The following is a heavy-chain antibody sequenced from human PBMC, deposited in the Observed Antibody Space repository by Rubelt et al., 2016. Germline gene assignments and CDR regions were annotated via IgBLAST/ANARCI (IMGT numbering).Heavy chain of an antibody. CDR2: SGST. J-gene: IGHJ5*02. D-gene: IGHD6-19*01. CDR3: ARGSDGIAVAGDWFDP. V-gene: IGHV4-30-2*04. Sequence: SGSTYYNPSLKSRVTISVDTSKNQFSLKLSSVTAADTAVYYCARGSDGIAVAGDWFDPWGQGTLVTVSS.